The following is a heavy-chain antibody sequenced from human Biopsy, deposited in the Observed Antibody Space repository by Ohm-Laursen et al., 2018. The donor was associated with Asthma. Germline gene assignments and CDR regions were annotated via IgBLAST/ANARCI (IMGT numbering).Heavy chain of an antibody. J-gene: IGHJ3*02. D-gene: IGHD1-1*01. V-gene: IGHV3-30*01. CDR2: ISKDASTQ. Sequence: SVSLSCTSSGSSFSNCAIHYYCHGPGKRLEWVRVISKDASTQDYADSVKGRFTMARDNSKNTLDLQMNSLREEDTAVYYCVRDGTDDAFDIWGQGTVVSVSS. CDR3: VRDGTDDAFDI. CDR1: GSSFSNCA.